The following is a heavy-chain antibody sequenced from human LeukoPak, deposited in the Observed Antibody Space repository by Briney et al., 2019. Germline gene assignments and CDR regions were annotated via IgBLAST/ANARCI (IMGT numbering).Heavy chain of an antibody. Sequence: PGGSLRLSCAASGFTFSAAWMSWVRQAPGKGLEWVGRIKSKSDIATSDYAAPVKGRCTISRDDSKNMLYLQMHSLKIEDTAVYYCTTGERRFDSSGSYPYYFDYWGQGTLVTVSS. CDR1: GFTFSAAW. D-gene: IGHD3-22*01. J-gene: IGHJ4*02. CDR3: TTGERRFDSSGSYPYYFDY. V-gene: IGHV3-15*01. CDR2: IKSKSDIATS.